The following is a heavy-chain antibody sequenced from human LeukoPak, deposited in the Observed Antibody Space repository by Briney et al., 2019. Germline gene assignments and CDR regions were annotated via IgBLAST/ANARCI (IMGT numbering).Heavy chain of an antibody. D-gene: IGHD6-19*01. J-gene: IGHJ4*02. CDR3: ARGARSVSSGHFDY. CDR1: GFTFSSYA. V-gene: IGHV3-23*01. CDR2: ISGSGGST. Sequence: GGSLRLSCAASGFTFSSYAMSWVRQAPGKGLEWVLAISGSGGSTYYADSVKGRFTISRDNSKNTLYLQMNSLRAEDTAVYYCARGARSVSSGHFDYWGQGTLVTVSS.